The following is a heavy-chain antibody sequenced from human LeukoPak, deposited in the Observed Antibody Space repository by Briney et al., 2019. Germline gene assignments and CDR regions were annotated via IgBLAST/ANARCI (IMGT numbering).Heavy chain of an antibody. CDR1: GGSFGGYY. J-gene: IGHJ5*02. D-gene: IGHD2-2*01. CDR2: INHSGST. CDR3: ARGTYIVVVPAAAAYNWFDP. Sequence: PSETLSLTCAVYGGSFGGYYWSWIRQPPGKGLEWIGEINHSGSTNYNPSLKSRVTISVDTSKNQFSLKLSSVTAADTAVYYCARGTYIVVVPAAAAYNWFDPWGQGTLVTVSS. V-gene: IGHV4-34*01.